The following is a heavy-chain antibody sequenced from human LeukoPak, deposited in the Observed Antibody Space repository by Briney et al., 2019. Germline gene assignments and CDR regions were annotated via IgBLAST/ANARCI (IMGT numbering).Heavy chain of an antibody. D-gene: IGHD3-16*01. V-gene: IGHV3-74*01. CDR1: GFTFSTYW. J-gene: IGHJ4*02. CDR3: ARDSTSLDYFDY. CDR2: IKTDGSST. Sequence: PGGSLRLSCAASGFTFSTYWMHWVRQAPGKGLECVSRIKTDGSSTDYADSVKGRFTISRDNDKNTLYLQMNSLRAEDTGVYYCARDSTSLDYFDYWGQGTLVTVSS.